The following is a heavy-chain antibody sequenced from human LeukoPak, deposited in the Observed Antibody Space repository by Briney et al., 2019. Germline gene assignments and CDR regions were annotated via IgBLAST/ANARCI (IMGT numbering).Heavy chain of an antibody. CDR2: IIPIFGIP. V-gene: IGHV1-69*04. D-gene: IGHD3-10*01. CDR3: ARGRFGEGWFDP. J-gene: IGHJ5*02. Sequence: SVKVSCKASGDTFSNYAINWVRQAPGQGLEWMGRIIPIFGIPNYAQKFQGRVTITADKSTSTAYLELSSLTSEDTAVYHCARGRFGEGWFDPWGQGTLVTVSS. CDR1: GDTFSNYA.